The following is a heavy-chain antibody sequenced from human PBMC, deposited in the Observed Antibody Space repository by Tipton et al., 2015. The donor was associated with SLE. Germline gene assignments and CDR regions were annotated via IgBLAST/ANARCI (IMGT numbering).Heavy chain of an antibody. D-gene: IGHD2-8*01. CDR3: ASLLMVYDAFDI. Sequence: TLSLTCAVYGGSFSGYYWSWIRQPPGKGLEWIGEINHSGSTNYNPSLKSRVTISVDTSKDQFSLKLSSVTAADTAVYYCASLLMVYDAFDIWGQGTMVTVAS. V-gene: IGHV4-34*01. CDR1: GGSFSGYY. J-gene: IGHJ3*02. CDR2: INHSGST.